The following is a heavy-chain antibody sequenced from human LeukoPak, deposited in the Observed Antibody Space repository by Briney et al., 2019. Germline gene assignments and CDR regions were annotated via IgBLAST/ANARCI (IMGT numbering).Heavy chain of an antibody. J-gene: IGHJ4*02. CDR1: GYTFTNYG. CDR2: IIGYNVDT. Sequence: PGASVKVSCKASGYTFTNYGISWVRQAPGQGLEWMGWIIGYNVDTNYAQKLKGRVTMTTDTSTGPAYMEVRSLRSDDTAVYYCARLVGSGKWDFDYWGQGTLITVSS. CDR3: ARLVGSGKWDFDY. V-gene: IGHV1-18*01. D-gene: IGHD3-10*01.